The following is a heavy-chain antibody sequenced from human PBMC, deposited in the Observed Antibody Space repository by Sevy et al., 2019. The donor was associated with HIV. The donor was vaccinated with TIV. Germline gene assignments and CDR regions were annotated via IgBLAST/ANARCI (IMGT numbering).Heavy chain of an antibody. V-gene: IGHV7-4-1*02. CDR2: INTNTGNP. J-gene: IGHJ4*02. CDR1: GYTFPSYA. CDR3: ARDPNFVIAAETYFDY. Sequence: VSVKVSCKASGYTFPSYAMNWVRQAPGQGLEWMGWINTNTGNPTYAQGFTGRFVFSLDTSVSTAYLQISSLKAEDTAVYYCARDPNFVIAAETYFDYWGQGTLVTVSS. D-gene: IGHD6-6*01.